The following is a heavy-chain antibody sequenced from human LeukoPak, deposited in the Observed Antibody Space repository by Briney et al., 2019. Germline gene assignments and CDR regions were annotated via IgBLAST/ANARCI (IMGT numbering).Heavy chain of an antibody. V-gene: IGHV4-59*01. D-gene: IGHD5-12*01. CDR2: IYYSGST. CDR3: PRGKGGYSGYDFDY. Sequence: SVTLSLTCTVSGGSISSYYWSWIRQPPGKGLEWIGYIYYSGSTNYNPSLKSRVTISVDTSKNQFSLKLSSVTAADTAVYYCPRGKGGYSGYDFDYWGQGTLVTVSS. J-gene: IGHJ4*02. CDR1: GGSISSYY.